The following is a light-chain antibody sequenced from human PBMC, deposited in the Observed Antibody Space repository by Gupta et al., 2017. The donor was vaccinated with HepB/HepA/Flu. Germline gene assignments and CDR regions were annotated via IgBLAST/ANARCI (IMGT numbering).Light chain of an antibody. Sequence: SYEVNQPPSVSVSPGQTATITCSGEELGDKYVSWYQQKPGQSPVLVIFQTDRRPSGIPERFSGSNSGNTATLTISGTQALDESDFYCQTCDTGTVVFGGGTRLTVL. CDR2: QTD. CDR3: QTCDTGTVV. V-gene: IGLV3-1*01. CDR1: ELGDKY. J-gene: IGLJ2*01.